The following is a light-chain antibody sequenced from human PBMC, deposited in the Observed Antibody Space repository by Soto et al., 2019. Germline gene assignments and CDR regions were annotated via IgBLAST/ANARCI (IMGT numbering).Light chain of an antibody. Sequence: QSALTQPPSASGSPGQSVTISCTGTSSDVGGYNYVSWYRQHPGNAPKLMIYEVSKRPSGVPDRFSGSKSGNTASLTVSGLQTEDEADYYCSSYAGSNNLLFGGGTKLTGL. J-gene: IGLJ2*01. CDR2: EVS. CDR1: SSDVGGYNY. V-gene: IGLV2-8*01. CDR3: SSYAGSNNLL.